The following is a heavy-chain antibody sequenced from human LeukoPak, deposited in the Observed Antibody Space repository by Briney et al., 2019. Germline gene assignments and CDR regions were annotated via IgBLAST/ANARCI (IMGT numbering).Heavy chain of an antibody. CDR3: ARDGGYSYDPYWYFDL. CDR1: GFTFSSYA. D-gene: IGHD5-18*01. V-gene: IGHV3-23*01. CDR2: ISGSGDNT. J-gene: IGHJ2*01. Sequence: GGSLRLSCAASGFTFSSYAMSWVRQAPGKGLEWVSVISGSGDNTYYADSVKGRFTISRDNSKNTLYLQMNSLRAEDTAVYYCARDGGYSYDPYWYFDLWGRGTLVTVSS.